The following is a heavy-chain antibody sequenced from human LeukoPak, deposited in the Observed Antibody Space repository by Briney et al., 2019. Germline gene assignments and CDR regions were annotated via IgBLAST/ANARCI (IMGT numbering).Heavy chain of an antibody. J-gene: IGHJ4*02. D-gene: IGHD4-11*01. Sequence: PGGSLRLSCVASGFTYSHYGMPWVRQAPGKGLEWVAVIWSDGTDKYYADAVKGRFTISRDNSRNTLYLQMNSLIGEETAVYFCARDAQRGFDYSNSLRYWGQGTLVTVSS. CDR2: IWSDGTDK. V-gene: IGHV3-33*08. CDR3: ARDAQRGFDYSNSLRY. CDR1: GFTYSHYG.